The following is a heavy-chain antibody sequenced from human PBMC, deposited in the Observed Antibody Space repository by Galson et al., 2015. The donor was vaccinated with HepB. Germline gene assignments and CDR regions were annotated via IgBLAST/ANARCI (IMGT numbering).Heavy chain of an antibody. J-gene: IGHJ4*02. CDR2: IKQDGSEK. CDR3: ARERYSSSWYRIDY. CDR1: GFTFSSYW. D-gene: IGHD6-13*01. V-gene: IGHV3-7*03. Sequence: SLRLSCAASGFTFSSYWMSWVRQAPGKGLEWVANIKQDGSEKYYVDSVKGRFTISRDNAKNSLYLQMNSLRAEDTAVHYCARERYSSSWYRIDYWCQGTLVTVSS.